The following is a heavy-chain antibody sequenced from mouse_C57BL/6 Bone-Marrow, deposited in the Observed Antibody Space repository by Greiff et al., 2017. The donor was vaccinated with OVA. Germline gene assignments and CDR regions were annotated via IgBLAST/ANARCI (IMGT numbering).Heavy chain of an antibody. CDR2: ISNGGGST. CDR1: GFTFSDFY. J-gene: IGHJ4*01. V-gene: IGHV5-12*01. CDR3: ARLDAMDY. Sequence: EVQGVESGGGLVQPGGSLKLSCAASGFTFSDFYMYWIRQTPEKRLEWVAYISNGGGSTYYPDTVKGRFTISRANAKNTLYLQISRLKSEDTAMYYCARLDAMDYWGQGTSVTVSS.